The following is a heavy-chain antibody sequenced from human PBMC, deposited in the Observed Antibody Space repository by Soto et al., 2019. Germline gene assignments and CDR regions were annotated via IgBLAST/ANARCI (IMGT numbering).Heavy chain of an antibody. D-gene: IGHD3-22*01. CDR3: ARVPYRRYYYDSSGSRNWYFDL. V-gene: IGHV4-31*03. CDR2: IYYSGST. Sequence: QVQLQESGPGLVKPSQTLSLTCTVSGGSISSGGYYWSWIRQHPGKGLEWIGYIYYSGSTYYNPSLKSRVTISVDTSKNQFSLKLSSVTAADTAVYYCARVPYRRYYYDSSGSRNWYFDLWGRGTLVTVSS. J-gene: IGHJ2*01. CDR1: GGSISSGGYY.